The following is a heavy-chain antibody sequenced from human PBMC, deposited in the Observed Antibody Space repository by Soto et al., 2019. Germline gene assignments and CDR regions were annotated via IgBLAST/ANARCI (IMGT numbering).Heavy chain of an antibody. CDR1: GFTFSRFA. D-gene: IGHD1-26*01. J-gene: IGHJ5*01. CDR3: AKGKISTTTYTSFDS. V-gene: IGHV3-23*01. Sequence: EVQLLESGGGLVHLGGSLRLSCEASGFTFSRFAMSWVRQTPGKGLEWVSTFSDPGGGTYYADYVKGRFTISRDNFKSAVHLQMNSLRAEDTAIYYCAKGKISTTTYTSFDSWGRGTLVSVSS. CDR2: FSDPGGGT.